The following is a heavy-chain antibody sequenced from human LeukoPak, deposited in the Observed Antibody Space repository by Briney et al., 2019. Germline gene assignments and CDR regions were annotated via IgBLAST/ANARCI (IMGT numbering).Heavy chain of an antibody. CDR1: GFTFSSYS. D-gene: IGHD2-2*01. Sequence: KPGGSLRLSCAASGFTFSSYSMNWVRQAPGKGLEWVSSISSSSSYIYYADSVKGRFTISRDNAKNSLYLQMSSLRAEDTAVYYCARVYCSSTSCYYEVFDYWGQGTLVTVSS. J-gene: IGHJ4*02. V-gene: IGHV3-21*01. CDR3: ARVYCSSTSCYYEVFDY. CDR2: ISSSSSYI.